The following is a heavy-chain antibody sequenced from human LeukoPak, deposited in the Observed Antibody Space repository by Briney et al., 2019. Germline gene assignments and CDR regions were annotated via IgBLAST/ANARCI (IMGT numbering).Heavy chain of an antibody. Sequence: KPGESLKISCKGSGYSFTSYWIGWVRQMPGKGLEWMGIIYPGDSDTRYSPSFQGRVTISADKSISTAYLQWSSLKASDTVMYYCARLGRDDYVWGSYRPESIDYWGQGTLVTVSS. J-gene: IGHJ4*02. CDR2: IYPGDSDT. CDR1: GYSFTSYW. V-gene: IGHV5-51*01. D-gene: IGHD3-16*02. CDR3: ARLGRDDYVWGSYRPESIDY.